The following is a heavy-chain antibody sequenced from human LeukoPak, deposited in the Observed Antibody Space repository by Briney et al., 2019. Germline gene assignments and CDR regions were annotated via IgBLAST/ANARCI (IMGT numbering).Heavy chain of an antibody. CDR3: AREETHHVYYGMDV. D-gene: IGHD1-14*01. Sequence: ASVKVSCKASGYTFTSYGVSWVRQAPGQGLEWMGWISAYNGNTNYAQKVQGRVTMTTDTSTSTAYMELRSLRSDDTAVYYCAREETHHVYYGMDVWGQGTMVTVSS. J-gene: IGHJ6*02. CDR2: ISAYNGNT. V-gene: IGHV1-18*01. CDR1: GYTFTSYG.